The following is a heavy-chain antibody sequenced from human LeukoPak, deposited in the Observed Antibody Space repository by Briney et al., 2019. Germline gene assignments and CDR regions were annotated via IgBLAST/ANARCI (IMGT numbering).Heavy chain of an antibody. Sequence: PGGSLRLSCAASGFTVSSNYMSWVRRAPGKGLEWVSVIYSGGSTYYADSVKGRFTISRDNSKNTLYLQMNSLRAEDTAVYYCARDPRGYSTPGGFDYWGQGTLVTVSS. CDR2: IYSGGST. J-gene: IGHJ4*02. CDR3: ARDPRGYSTPGGFDY. V-gene: IGHV3-53*01. CDR1: GFTVSSNY. D-gene: IGHD6-13*01.